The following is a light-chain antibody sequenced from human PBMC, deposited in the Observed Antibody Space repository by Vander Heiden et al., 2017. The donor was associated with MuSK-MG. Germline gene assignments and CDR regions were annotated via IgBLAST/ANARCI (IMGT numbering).Light chain of an antibody. CDR1: SSNIWHNY. V-gene: IGLV1-51*01. J-gene: IGLJ1*01. CDR3: GTWDSSRSALV. Sequence: QSVLTQPPSVSAAPGQKVTISFSGTSSNIWHNYVSWYQQTTGTATKILIYDNNKRHSGMTDRFSGSKSGTAATLGITGRQTGDEADDYCGTWDSSRSALVFGKGAKGTVL. CDR2: DNN.